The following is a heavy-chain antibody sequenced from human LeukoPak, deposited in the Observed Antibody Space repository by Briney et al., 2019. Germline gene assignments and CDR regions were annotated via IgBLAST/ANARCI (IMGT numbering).Heavy chain of an antibody. J-gene: IGHJ4*02. Sequence: GGSLRLSCAASGFTFSSYAMHWVRQAPGKGLEWVAVISYDGSNKYYADSVKRRFTISRDNSKNTLYLQMNSLRAEDTAVYYCARRPYYDYVWGSSDYWGQGTLVTVSS. CDR1: GFTFSSYA. CDR3: ARRPYYDYVWGSSDY. V-gene: IGHV3-30*04. D-gene: IGHD3-16*01. CDR2: ISYDGSNK.